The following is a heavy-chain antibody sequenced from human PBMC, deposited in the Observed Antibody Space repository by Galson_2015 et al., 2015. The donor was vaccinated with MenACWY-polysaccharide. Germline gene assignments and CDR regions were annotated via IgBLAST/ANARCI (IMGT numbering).Heavy chain of an antibody. CDR1: GFTFRSYA. Sequence: SLRLSCAASGFTFRSYAMSWVRQAPGKGLEWVSVIIDSGVTTYYADSVKGRFTVSRDNSKNTLYLQMNSLRGEDTAVYYCAKGRVSDWYDSWGQGTLVTVSS. CDR2: IIDSGVTT. V-gene: IGHV3-23*01. D-gene: IGHD2-21*01. CDR3: AKGRVSDWYDS. J-gene: IGHJ5*01.